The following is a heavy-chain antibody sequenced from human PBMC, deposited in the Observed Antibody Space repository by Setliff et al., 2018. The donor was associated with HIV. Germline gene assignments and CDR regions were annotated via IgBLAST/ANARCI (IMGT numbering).Heavy chain of an antibody. J-gene: IGHJ2*01. CDR3: TRDTGYILSGYRPHWYFDL. CDR1: GDSISSGNYY. Sequence: SETLSLTCTFSGDSISSGNYYWSWIRQPAGKGLEWIGRIHSTGSTNYNPSLKSRVTISSDTSKNLFSLKLTTVTAADAAVYYCTRDTGYILSGYRPHWYFDLWGRGTLVTVSS. V-gene: IGHV4-61*02. CDR2: IHSTGST. D-gene: IGHD3-9*01.